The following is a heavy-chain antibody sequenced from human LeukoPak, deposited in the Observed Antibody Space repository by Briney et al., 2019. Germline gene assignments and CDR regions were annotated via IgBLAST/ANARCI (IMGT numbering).Heavy chain of an antibody. CDR2: IIPILGIA. Sequence: ASVKVSCKASGGTFSSYAISWVRQAPGQGLEWMGRIIPILGIANYAQKFQGRVTITADKSTSTAYMELSSLRSEDTAVYYCARGGGYCSGGSCHRSAFDPWGQGTLVTVSS. V-gene: IGHV1-69*04. D-gene: IGHD2-15*01. J-gene: IGHJ5*02. CDR1: GGTFSSYA. CDR3: ARGGGYCSGGSCHRSAFDP.